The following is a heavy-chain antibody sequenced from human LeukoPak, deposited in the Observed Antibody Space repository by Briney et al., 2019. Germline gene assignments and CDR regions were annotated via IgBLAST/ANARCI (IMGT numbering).Heavy chain of an antibody. CDR1: GFTFSTYW. CDR3: ARDGTLYEGYYYGLDY. V-gene: IGHV3-74*01. D-gene: IGHD3-22*01. Sequence: GGSLRLSCAASGFTFSTYWMHWVRQGPGKGLVWVSRINADGSTTTYADSVKGRFTISRDNAKNSLYLQMNSLRAEDTAVYYCARDGTLYEGYYYGLDYWGQGSLVTVSS. CDR2: INADGSTT. J-gene: IGHJ4*02.